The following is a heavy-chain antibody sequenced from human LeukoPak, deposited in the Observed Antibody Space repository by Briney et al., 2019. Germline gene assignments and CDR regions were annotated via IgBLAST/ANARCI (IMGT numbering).Heavy chain of an antibody. Sequence: GGSLRLSCAASGFTFSSYGMHWVRQAPGKGLEWVVFIRYDGSNKYYADSVKGRFTISRDNSKNTLYLQMNSLRAEDTAVYYCANPAGLRLYYFDYWGQGTLVTVSS. CDR3: ANPAGLRLYYFDY. J-gene: IGHJ4*02. V-gene: IGHV3-30*02. CDR2: IRYDGSNK. D-gene: IGHD5-12*01. CDR1: GFTFSSYG.